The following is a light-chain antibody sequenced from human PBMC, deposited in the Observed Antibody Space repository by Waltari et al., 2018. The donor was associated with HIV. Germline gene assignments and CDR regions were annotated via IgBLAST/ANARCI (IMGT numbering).Light chain of an antibody. CDR3: HQYSDWPFS. V-gene: IGKV3-15*01. CDR2: ERS. Sequence: EIVLTQSPATLSVSPGERVTLSCRASQRIGSYLAWFQQKPGQVPSLLIYERSVRATGIPARFSGSGSGTEFTLTIGSLQYEDCVVYFCHQYSDWPFSFGQGTKLDIK. CDR1: QRIGSY. J-gene: IGKJ2*03.